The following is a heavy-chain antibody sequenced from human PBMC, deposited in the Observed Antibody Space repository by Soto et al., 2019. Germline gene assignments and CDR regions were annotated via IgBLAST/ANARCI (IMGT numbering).Heavy chain of an antibody. Sequence: ASVKVSCQASGGTFSSYAISWVRQAPGQGLEWMGGIIPIFGTANYAQKFQGRVTITADESTSTAYMYLSSLRSEDTAVYYCASRVLMTTVATDYIDVWGKGTTVTVSS. CDR3: ASRVLMTTVATDYIDV. CDR1: GGTFSSYA. V-gene: IGHV1-69*13. D-gene: IGHD4-4*01. CDR2: IIPIFGTA. J-gene: IGHJ6*03.